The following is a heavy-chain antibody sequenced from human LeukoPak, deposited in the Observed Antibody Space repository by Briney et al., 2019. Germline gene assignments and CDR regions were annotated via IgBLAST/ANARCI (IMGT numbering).Heavy chain of an antibody. J-gene: IGHJ4*02. CDR1: GFTFSSYA. CDR3: AKCPYAVNWNLFDY. D-gene: IGHD1-20*01. V-gene: IGHV3-23*01. CDR2: ISGSGGST. Sequence: GGSLRLSCAASGFTFSSYAMSWVRQAPGKGLEWVSAISGSGGSTSYADSVKGRFTISRDNSKDTLYLQMNSLRTEDTDVYYCAKCPYAVNWNLFDYWGQGTLVTVSS.